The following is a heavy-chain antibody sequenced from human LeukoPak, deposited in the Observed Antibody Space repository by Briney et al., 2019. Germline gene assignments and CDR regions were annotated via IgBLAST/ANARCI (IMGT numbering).Heavy chain of an antibody. D-gene: IGHD1-26*01. V-gene: IGHV3-64*01. CDR3: ARGANSGSYYEGWFDP. CDR2: ISSNGGST. J-gene: IGHJ3*01. CDR1: GFTFSSYA. Sequence: GGSLRLSCAASGFTFSSYAMHWVRQAPGKGLEYVSAISSNGGSTYYANSVKGRFTISRDNSKNTLYLQMGSLRAEDMAVYYCARGANSGSYYEGWFDPWGQGTTVTVSS.